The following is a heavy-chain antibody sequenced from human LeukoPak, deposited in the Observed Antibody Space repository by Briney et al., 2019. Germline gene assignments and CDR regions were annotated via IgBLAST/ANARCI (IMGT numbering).Heavy chain of an antibody. V-gene: IGHV3-11*05. Sequence: GGSLRLSCAASGFTFSDYYMSWIRQAQGKGLEWLSYISSSSSYTNYADSVKGRFTISRDNAKNSLYLQLNSLRAEDTAVYYCARDLKGSAWYVDYWDQGTLVTVSS. D-gene: IGHD6-19*01. CDR3: ARDLKGSAWYVDY. CDR1: GFTFSDYY. J-gene: IGHJ4*02. CDR2: ISSSSSYT.